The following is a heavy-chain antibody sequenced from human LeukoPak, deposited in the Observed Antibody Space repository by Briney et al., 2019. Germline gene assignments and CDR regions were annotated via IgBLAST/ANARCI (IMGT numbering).Heavy chain of an antibody. D-gene: IGHD4-17*01. CDR3: ARDSATTVTEYYYYYYYMDV. Sequence: GGSLRLSCAASRFTFSSYSMNWVRQAPGKGLEWVSGINWNGGSTGYADSVKGRFTISRDNAKNSLYLQMNSLRAEDTALYYCARDSATTVTEYYYYYYYMDVWGKGTTVTVSS. V-gene: IGHV3-20*04. CDR2: INWNGGST. CDR1: RFTFSSYS. J-gene: IGHJ6*03.